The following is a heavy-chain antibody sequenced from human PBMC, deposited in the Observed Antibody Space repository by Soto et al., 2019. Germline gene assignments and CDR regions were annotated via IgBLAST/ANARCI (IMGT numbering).Heavy chain of an antibody. CDR3: ARDQPEGYYDSSGPNPFYYYYYYGMDV. J-gene: IGHJ6*04. Sequence: SVKVSCKASGGTFSSYAISWVRQAPGQGLEWMGGIIPIFGTANYAQKFQGRVTITADESTSTAYMELSSLRSEDTAVYYCARDQPEGYYDSSGPNPFYYYYYYGMDVWGKGTTVTVSS. D-gene: IGHD3-22*01. CDR1: GGTFSSYA. CDR2: IIPIFGTA. V-gene: IGHV1-69*13.